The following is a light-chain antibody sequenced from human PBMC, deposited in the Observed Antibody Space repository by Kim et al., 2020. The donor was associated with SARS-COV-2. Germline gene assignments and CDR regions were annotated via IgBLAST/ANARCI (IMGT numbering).Light chain of an antibody. V-gene: IGKV3-20*01. CDR2: GAS. CDR1: HSVSSSY. Sequence: EIVLTQSPGTLSLSPGERATLSCRASHSVSSSYLAWYQQKPGQAPRLLIYGASSRATGIPDRFSGSGSGTDFTLTISRLEPEDFAVYYCQQYGSSPNTFGQGTKLEI. CDR3: QQYGSSPNT. J-gene: IGKJ2*01.